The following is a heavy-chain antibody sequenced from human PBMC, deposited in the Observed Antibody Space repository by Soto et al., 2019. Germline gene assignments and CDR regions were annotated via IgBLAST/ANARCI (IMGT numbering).Heavy chain of an antibody. V-gene: IGHV4-31*02. CDR2: IYYSGST. J-gene: IGHJ5*02. CDR3: ARGVAPMVYAIRGAWFDP. Sequence: GSWIRQHPGKGLEWIGYIYYSGSTYYNPSLKSRVTISVDTSKNQFSLKLSSVTAADTAVYYCARGVAPMVYAIRGAWFDPWGQGTVVTVSS. D-gene: IGHD2-8*01.